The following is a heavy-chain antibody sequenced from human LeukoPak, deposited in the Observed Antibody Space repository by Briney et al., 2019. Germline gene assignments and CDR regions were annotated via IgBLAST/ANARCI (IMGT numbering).Heavy chain of an antibody. CDR3: ARDEGSEWFDP. CDR1: GFTFSSYE. V-gene: IGHV3-48*03. J-gene: IGHJ5*02. CDR2: ISSSGSTI. Sequence: PGGSLRLSCAASGFTFSSYEMNWVRQAPGKGLEWVSYISSSGSTIYYADSVKGRFTISRDNAKNSLYLQMNSLRAEDTAVYYCARDEGSEWFDPWGQGTLVTVSS.